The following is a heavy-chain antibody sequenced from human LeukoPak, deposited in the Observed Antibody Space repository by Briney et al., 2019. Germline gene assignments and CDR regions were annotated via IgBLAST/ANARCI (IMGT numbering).Heavy chain of an antibody. Sequence: GRSLTLSCPASGFTLGDHAMHWVRPPPGKCLEWVSGIDWNSSHIVYADSVRGRLTLSRDKAKNSLYLQMNSVITEDTALYYCGEDRSSTLDDAFDFWGQGTMVTVSS. V-gene: IGHV3-9*01. J-gene: IGHJ3*01. D-gene: IGHD2-2*01. CDR2: IDWNSSHI. CDR3: GEDRSSTLDDAFDF. CDR1: GFTLGDHA.